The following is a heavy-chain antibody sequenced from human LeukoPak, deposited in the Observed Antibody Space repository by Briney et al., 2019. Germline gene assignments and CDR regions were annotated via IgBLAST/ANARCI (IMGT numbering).Heavy chain of an antibody. CDR3: ARVRTGYSYGRFDYLDY. V-gene: IGHV4-30-2*01. J-gene: IGHJ4*02. CDR2: IYHSEST. Sequence: SETLSLTCAVSGGSISSGGYSWNWIRQPPGKGLEWIGYIYHSESTYYNPSLKSRVTISVDWSKNQFSLKLSSVTAADTAVYYCARVRTGYSYGRFDYLDYWGQGTLVTVSS. D-gene: IGHD5-18*01. CDR1: GGSISSGGYS.